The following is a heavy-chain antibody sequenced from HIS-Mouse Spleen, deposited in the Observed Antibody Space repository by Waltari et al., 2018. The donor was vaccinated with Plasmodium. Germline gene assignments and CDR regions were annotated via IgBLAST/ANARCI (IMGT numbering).Heavy chain of an antibody. CDR2: ITYDGSNK. D-gene: IGHD6-13*01. Sequence: QVQLVESGGGVVQPGRSLSRSCAASCFTFRRYAMHWVRQAPGKGREWVAFITYDGSNKYYADSVKGRFTISRDNSKNTLYLQMNSLRAEDTAVYYCARAHTGYSSSWYYYGMDVWGQGTTVTVSS. CDR1: CFTFRRYA. V-gene: IGHV3-30*04. CDR3: ARAHTGYSSSWYYYGMDV. J-gene: IGHJ6*02.